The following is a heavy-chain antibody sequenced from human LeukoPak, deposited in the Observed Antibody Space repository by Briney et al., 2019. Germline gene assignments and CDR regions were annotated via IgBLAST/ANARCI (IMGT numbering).Heavy chain of an antibody. CDR2: ISGSGGST. D-gene: IGHD4-17*01. V-gene: IGHV3-23*01. J-gene: IGHJ4*02. CDR3: AKDWDDYGDYLPLDY. Sequence: GGSLRLSCAASGFTFSSYAMSWVRQAPGKGLEWVSAISGSGGSTYYADSVKGRFTISRDNSKNTLYLQMNSLRAEDTAVYYCAKDWDDYGDYLPLDYWGQGTLVTVSS. CDR1: GFTFSSYA.